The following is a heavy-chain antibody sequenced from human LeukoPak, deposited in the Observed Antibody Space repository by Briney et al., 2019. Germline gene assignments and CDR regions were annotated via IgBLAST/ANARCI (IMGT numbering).Heavy chain of an antibody. CDR3: ARRVFSGWGYYFDY. J-gene: IGHJ4*02. CDR2: INPKSGGT. D-gene: IGHD6-19*01. V-gene: IGHV1-2*02. CDR1: GYTFTGYY. Sequence: ASVKVSCKASGYTFTGYYMHWVRQAPGQGLEWVGWINPKSGGTNYAQKFQGRVTMTSDTSITTVYMELSRLRSGDTAVYYCARRVFSGWGYYFDYWGQGTLVTVSS.